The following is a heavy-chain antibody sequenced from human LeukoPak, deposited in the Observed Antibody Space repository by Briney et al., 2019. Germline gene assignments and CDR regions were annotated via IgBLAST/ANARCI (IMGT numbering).Heavy chain of an antibody. CDR3: ARRVFSGWGYYFDY. J-gene: IGHJ4*02. CDR2: INPKSGGT. D-gene: IGHD6-19*01. V-gene: IGHV1-2*02. CDR1: GYTFTGYY. Sequence: ASVKVSCKASGYTFTGYYMHWVRQAPGQGLEWVGWINPKSGGTNYAQKFQGRVTMTSDTSITTVYMELSRLRSGDTAVYYCARRVFSGWGYYFDYWGQGTLVTVSS.